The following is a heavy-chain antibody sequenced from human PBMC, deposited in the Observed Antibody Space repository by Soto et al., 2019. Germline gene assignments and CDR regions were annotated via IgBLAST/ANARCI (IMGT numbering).Heavy chain of an antibody. Sequence: GGSLRLSCAASGFTFSSYAMSWVRQAPGKGLEWVSAISGSGGSTYYADSVKGRFTISRDNSKNTLYLQMNSLRAEDTAVYYCAKVSCSGGSCYSSVYNWFDPWGQGTLVTVSS. D-gene: IGHD2-15*01. CDR1: GFTFSSYA. J-gene: IGHJ5*02. V-gene: IGHV3-23*01. CDR3: AKVSCSGGSCYSSVYNWFDP. CDR2: ISGSGGST.